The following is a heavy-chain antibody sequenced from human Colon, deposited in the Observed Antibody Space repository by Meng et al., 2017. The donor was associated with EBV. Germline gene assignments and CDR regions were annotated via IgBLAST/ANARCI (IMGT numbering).Heavy chain of an antibody. CDR3: ARRRGGSGRDC. J-gene: IGHJ4*02. CDR2: IYHSGST. V-gene: IGHV4-39*01. Sequence: LQRQESGQGLVKPSETLSLTCTVSGGSISSNGSYWDWVRQPPGKGLEWIGAIYHSGSTSYNPSLQSRVTMFVDTSKNQFSLMLTSVTATDTAVYYCARRRGGSGRDCWGQGTLVTVSS. D-gene: IGHD3-10*01. CDR1: GGSISSNGSY.